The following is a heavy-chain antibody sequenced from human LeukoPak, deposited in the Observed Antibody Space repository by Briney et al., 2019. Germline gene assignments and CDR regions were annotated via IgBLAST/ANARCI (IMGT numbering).Heavy chain of an antibody. D-gene: IGHD2-2*01. CDR3: ARAPSWGGRFDY. V-gene: IGHV1-69*13. J-gene: IGHJ4*02. Sequence: SVKVSCKASGGTFSSYAISWVRQAPGQGLEWMGGIIPIFGTANYAQKFQGRVTITADESTSTAYKELSSLRSEDTAVYYCARAPSWGGRFDYWGQGTLVTVSS. CDR1: GGTFSSYA. CDR2: IIPIFGTA.